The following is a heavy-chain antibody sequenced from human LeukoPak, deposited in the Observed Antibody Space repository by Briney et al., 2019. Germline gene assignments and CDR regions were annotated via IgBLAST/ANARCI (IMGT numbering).Heavy chain of an antibody. CDR1: GGSISGYY. J-gene: IGHJ4*02. Sequence: MPSETLSLTCAVSGGSISGYYWNWIRQPPGKGLEWIGNIYYSGSTNYNPSLKSRVTIAVDTSKNQFSLELRSVTAADTAVYYCVRTGEVTTVCDSWGQGNLVSVSS. D-gene: IGHD4-17*01. V-gene: IGHV4-59*08. CDR3: VRTGEVTTVCDS. CDR2: IYYSGST.